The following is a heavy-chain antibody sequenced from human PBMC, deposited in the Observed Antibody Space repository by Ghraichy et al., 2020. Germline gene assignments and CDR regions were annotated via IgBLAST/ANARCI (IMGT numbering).Heavy chain of an antibody. D-gene: IGHD3-22*01. J-gene: IGHJ4*02. Sequence: GESLNISCAASGFTFSSYAMSWVRQAPGKGLEWVSAISGSGGSTYYADSVKGRFTISRDNSKNTLYLQMNSLRAEDTAVYYCAKDPYYYDSSGYYWGQGTLVTVSS. CDR3: AKDPYYYDSSGYY. CDR1: GFTFSSYA. CDR2: ISGSGGST. V-gene: IGHV3-23*01.